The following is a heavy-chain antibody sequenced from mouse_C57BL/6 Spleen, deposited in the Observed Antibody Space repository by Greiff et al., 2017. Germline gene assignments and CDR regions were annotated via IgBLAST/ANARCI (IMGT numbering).Heavy chain of an antibody. CDR2: ISSGSSTI. CDR1: GFTFSDYG. Sequence: EAKLVESGGGLVKPGGSLKLSCAASGFTFSDYGMHWVRQAPEKGLEWVAYISSGSSTIYYADTVKGRFTIARDNAKNTLFLQMTSLRSEDTAMYYCARPGSSYWFAYWGQGTLVTVSA. V-gene: IGHV5-17*01. D-gene: IGHD1-1*01. J-gene: IGHJ3*01. CDR3: ARPGSSYWFAY.